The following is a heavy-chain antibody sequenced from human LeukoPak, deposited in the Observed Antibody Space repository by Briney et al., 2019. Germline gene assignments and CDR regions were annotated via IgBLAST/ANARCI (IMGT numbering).Heavy chain of an antibody. CDR1: GGTFSSYA. V-gene: IGHV1-69*04. D-gene: IGHD6-19*01. CDR2: IIPILGIA. Sequence: SVKVSCKASGGTFSSYAISWVRQAPGQGLEWMGRIIPILGIANYAQKFQGRVTITADKSTSTAYMELSSLRSEDTAVYYCARDLGYSSGPFRFDPWGQGTLVTVSS. J-gene: IGHJ5*02. CDR3: ARDLGYSSGPFRFDP.